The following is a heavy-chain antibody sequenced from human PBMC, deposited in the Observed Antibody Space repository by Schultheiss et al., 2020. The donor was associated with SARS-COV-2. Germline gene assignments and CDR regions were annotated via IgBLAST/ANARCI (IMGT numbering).Heavy chain of an antibody. CDR1: GYSISSGHH. CDR2: INHSGST. CDR3: ARPDGDYALYGMDV. V-gene: IGHV4-38-2*01. D-gene: IGHD4-17*01. J-gene: IGHJ6*02. Sequence: SETLSLTCSVSGYSISSGHHWGWIRQPPGKGLEWIGSINHSGSTYYNPSLKSRGTISVDTSKNQFSLKPSSVTAADTAVYYCARPDGDYALYGMDVWGQGTTVTVSS.